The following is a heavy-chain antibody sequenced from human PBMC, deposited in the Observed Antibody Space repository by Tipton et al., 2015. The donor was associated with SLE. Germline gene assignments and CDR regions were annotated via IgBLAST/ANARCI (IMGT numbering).Heavy chain of an antibody. Sequence: TLSLTCTVSGGSITSYYWNWIRQAPGKGLEWVGTIFNTGTTYYNSSLKSRVAISADTSKNQFSLTLMSVTGADTAAYFCARARSDDTFWTDYFYFFYYMDVWGKGTTVTVSS. V-gene: IGHV4-59*12. CDR3: ARARSDDTFWTDYFYFFYYMDV. J-gene: IGHJ6*03. CDR1: GGSITSYY. CDR2: IFNTGTT. D-gene: IGHD3/OR15-3a*01.